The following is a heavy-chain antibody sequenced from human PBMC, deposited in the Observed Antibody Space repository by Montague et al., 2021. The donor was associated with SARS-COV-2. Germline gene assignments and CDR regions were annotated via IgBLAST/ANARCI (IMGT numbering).Heavy chain of an antibody. CDR3: AKSPSGWWLFDY. CDR1: GFTFSSYA. V-gene: IGHV3-30*04. J-gene: IGHJ4*02. D-gene: IGHD6-19*01. Sequence: SLGLSCAASGFTFSSYAIHWVRQPPGKGLEWAAVISNDGSKKYYVESVKGRFTISRDNAKSTLYLQMNSLRAEDTAVYYCAKSPSGWWLFDYWGQGTLVTVSS. CDR2: ISNDGSKK.